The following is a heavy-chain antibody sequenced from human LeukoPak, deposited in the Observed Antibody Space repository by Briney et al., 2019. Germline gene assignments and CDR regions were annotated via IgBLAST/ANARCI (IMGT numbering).Heavy chain of an antibody. V-gene: IGHV4-31*03. CDR2: IYYSGST. CDR3: AREEYRGYDGYGMDV. J-gene: IGHJ6*04. D-gene: IGHD5-12*01. Sequence: SETLSLTCTVSGGSISSGGYYWSWIRQHPGKGLEWIGYIYYSGSTYYNPSLKSRVTISVDTSKNQFSLKLSSVPAAATAVYYCAREEYRGYDGYGMDVWGKGTTVTVSS. CDR1: GGSISSGGYY.